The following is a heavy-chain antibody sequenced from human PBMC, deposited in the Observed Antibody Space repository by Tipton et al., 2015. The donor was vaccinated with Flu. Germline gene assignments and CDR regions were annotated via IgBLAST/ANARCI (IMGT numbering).Heavy chain of an antibody. CDR2: ISYDGSNK. CDR3: ANAGYSSGWYLDY. V-gene: IGHV3-30*18. Sequence: SLRLSCAASGFTFSSYGMHWVRQAPGKGLEWVAVISYDGSNKYYADSVKGRFTISRDNSKNTLYLQMNSLRAEDTAVYYCANAGYSSGWYLDYWGQGTLVTVSS. D-gene: IGHD6-19*01. J-gene: IGHJ4*02. CDR1: GFTFSSYG.